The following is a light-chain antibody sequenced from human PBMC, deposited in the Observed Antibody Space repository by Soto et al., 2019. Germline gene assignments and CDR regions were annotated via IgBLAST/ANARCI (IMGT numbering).Light chain of an antibody. V-gene: IGKV3-15*01. J-gene: IGKJ1*01. CDR1: QSVSSN. CDR3: QQYNNWPRT. Sequence: EIVRTQSPPTLSVSPGERATLSCRASQSVSSNLAWYQQKTGQAPRLLIYGASTRATGIPARFSGSGSGTEFTLTISSLQSEDFAVYYCQQYNNWPRTFGQGTKV. CDR2: GAS.